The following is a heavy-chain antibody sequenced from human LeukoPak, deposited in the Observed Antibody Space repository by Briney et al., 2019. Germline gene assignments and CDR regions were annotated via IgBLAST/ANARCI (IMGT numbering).Heavy chain of an antibody. D-gene: IGHD4-17*01. CDR1: GGSISSYY. Sequence: PSETLPLTCTVSGGSISSYYWSWIRQPPGKGLEWIGYIYYSGSTNYNPSLESRVTISVDTSKNQFSLKLSSVTAADTAVYYYASGNDYGDYDAFDIWGQGTMVTVSS. CDR3: ASGNDYGDYDAFDI. J-gene: IGHJ3*02. V-gene: IGHV4-59*08. CDR2: IYYSGST.